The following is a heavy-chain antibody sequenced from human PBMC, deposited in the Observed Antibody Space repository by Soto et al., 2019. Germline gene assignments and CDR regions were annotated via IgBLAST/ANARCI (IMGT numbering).Heavy chain of an antibody. CDR2: INAGNGNT. CDR3: ARSEEQQLDQYGMDV. CDR1: GYTFTSYA. V-gene: IGHV1-3*01. Sequence: ASVKVSCKASGYTFTSYAMHWVRQAPGQRLEWMGWINAGNGNTKYSQKFQGRVTITRDTSASTAYMELSSLRSEDTAVYYCARSEEQQLDQYGMDVWGQGTTVTVSS. J-gene: IGHJ6*02. D-gene: IGHD6-13*01.